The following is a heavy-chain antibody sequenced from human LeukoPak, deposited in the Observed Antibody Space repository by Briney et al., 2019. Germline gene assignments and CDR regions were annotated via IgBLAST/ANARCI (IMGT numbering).Heavy chain of an antibody. CDR1: GYSFTSYW. CDR3: ARLVVPAATNWFDP. J-gene: IGHJ5*02. Sequence: PGESLKISGKGSGYSFTSYWIGWVRQLPGKGLEWMGIIYPGDSDTRYSPSFQGQVTISADKSISTAYLQWSSLKASDTAMYYCARLVVPAATNWFDPWGQGTLVTVSS. CDR2: IYPGDSDT. D-gene: IGHD2-2*01. V-gene: IGHV5-51*01.